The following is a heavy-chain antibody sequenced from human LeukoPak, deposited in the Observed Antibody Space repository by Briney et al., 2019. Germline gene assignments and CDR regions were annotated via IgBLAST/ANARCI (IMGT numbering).Heavy chain of an antibody. D-gene: IGHD3-16*02. CDR2: IYSGGST. J-gene: IGHJ6*02. CDR1: GFTVSSNY. CDR3: ARYVWGSYRPAGMDV. Sequence: PGGSLRLSCAASGFTVSSNYMSWVRQAPGKGLEWVSVIYSGGSTYYADSVKGRFTISRHNSKNTLYLQMNSLRAEDTAVYYCARYVWGSYRPAGMDVWGQGTTVTVSS. V-gene: IGHV3-53*04.